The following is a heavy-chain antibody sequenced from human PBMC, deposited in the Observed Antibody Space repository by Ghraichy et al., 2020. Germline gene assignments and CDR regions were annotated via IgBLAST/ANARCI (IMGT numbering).Heavy chain of an antibody. V-gene: IGHV4-59*01. CDR2: IYYSGST. CDR3: ARSPGDWGTYNWFDP. D-gene: IGHD3-16*01. CDR1: GGSISSYY. Sequence: SQTLSLTCTVSGGSISSYYWSWIRQPPGKGLEWIGYIYYSGSTNYNPSLKSRVTISVDTSKNQFSLKLSSVTAADTAVYYCARSPGDWGTYNWFDPWGQGTLVTVSS. J-gene: IGHJ5*02.